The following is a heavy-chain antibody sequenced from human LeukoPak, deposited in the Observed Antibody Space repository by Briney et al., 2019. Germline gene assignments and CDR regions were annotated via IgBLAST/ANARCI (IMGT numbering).Heavy chain of an antibody. CDR2: IYNSGST. Sequence: SETLSLTCTVSGGSISTYYWSWIRQPPGKGLEWIGYIYNSGSTDCNPSLKSRVTISVDTSKDQFSLKLSSVTAADTAVYYCARAGIGIRYYMDVWGKGTTVTVSS. CDR3: ARAGIGIRYYMDV. D-gene: IGHD3-10*01. CDR1: GGSISTYY. V-gene: IGHV4-59*08. J-gene: IGHJ6*03.